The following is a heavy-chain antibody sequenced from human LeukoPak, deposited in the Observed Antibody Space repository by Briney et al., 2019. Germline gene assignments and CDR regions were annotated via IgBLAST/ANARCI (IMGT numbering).Heavy chain of an antibody. D-gene: IGHD3-10*01. CDR3: ATYYYISGTYYRAFDW. CDR2: ITDRGSHT. Sequence: QAGGSLRLSCAASGFTFSDYAMNWARQAPGRGLEWVSTITDRGSHTYYADSVKGRFTVSRDNSKDTLYLQMNSLRADDSALYYCATYYYISGTYYRAFDWWGQGTLVTVSS. CDR1: GFTFSDYA. V-gene: IGHV3-23*01. J-gene: IGHJ4*02.